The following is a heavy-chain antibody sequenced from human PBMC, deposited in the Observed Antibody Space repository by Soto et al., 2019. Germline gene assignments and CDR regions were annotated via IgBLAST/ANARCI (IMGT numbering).Heavy chain of an antibody. Sequence: QVQLVQSGAEVKKPGASVRVSCRTSGYTFTGYYIHWVRQAPGQGLEWMGWVNPDNGDSRYAQKFQGRVTMTRDTSINTAYLELRRLRSDDTAVYFCARGYIAASSAGWGQGTLVAVSS. J-gene: IGHJ4*02. CDR1: GYTFTGYY. CDR2: VNPDNGDS. V-gene: IGHV1-2*02. D-gene: IGHD6-13*01. CDR3: ARGYIAASSAG.